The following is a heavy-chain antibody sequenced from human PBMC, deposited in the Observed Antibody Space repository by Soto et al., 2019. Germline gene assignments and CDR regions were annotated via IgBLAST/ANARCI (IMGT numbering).Heavy chain of an antibody. Sequence: EVQLVESGGGLVKPGGSLRLSCAASAFIFSSYSMNWVRQAPGKGLEWVSSVSSSSSYIYYADSVKGRFTISRDNAKNSLYLQMNSLRAEDTAVYYCARDPRFGELIPTYYSYYYMDVWGKGTTVTVSS. V-gene: IGHV3-21*01. CDR2: VSSSSSYI. D-gene: IGHD3-10*01. CDR3: ARDPRFGELIPTYYSYYYMDV. J-gene: IGHJ6*03. CDR1: AFIFSSYS.